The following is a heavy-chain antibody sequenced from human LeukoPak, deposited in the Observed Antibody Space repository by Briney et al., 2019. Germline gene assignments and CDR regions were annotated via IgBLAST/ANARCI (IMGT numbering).Heavy chain of an antibody. J-gene: IGHJ6*03. CDR2: INHSGST. V-gene: IGHV4-34*01. D-gene: IGHD1-26*01. Sequence: SETLSLTCAVYSGSFSGYYWSWIRQPPGKGLEWIGEINHSGSTNYNPSLKSRVTISVDTSKNQFSLKLSSVTAADTAVYYCARGLLAYYYYYMDVWGKGTTVTVSS. CDR3: ARGLLAYYYYYMDV. CDR1: SGSFSGYY.